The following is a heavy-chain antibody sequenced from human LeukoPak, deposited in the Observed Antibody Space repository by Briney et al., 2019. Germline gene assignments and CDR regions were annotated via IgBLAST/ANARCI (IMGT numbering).Heavy chain of an antibody. V-gene: IGHV3-53*01. CDR1: GFSISVNS. D-gene: IGHD3-3*02. CDR2: IDNGGTT. Sequence: GGSLRLSCAASGFSISVNSMIWVRQAPGEGLECVSIIDNGGTTYYPDSVKGRFTISRDNSDNTLSLQMNSLRAEDTAFYYCARHFHPWGQGTLVTVS. J-gene: IGHJ5*02. CDR3: ARHFHP.